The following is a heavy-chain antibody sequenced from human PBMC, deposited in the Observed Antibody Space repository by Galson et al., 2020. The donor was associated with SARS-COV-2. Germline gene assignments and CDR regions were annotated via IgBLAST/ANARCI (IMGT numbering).Heavy chain of an antibody. Sequence: GESLKISCAASGFSFSSHWMTWVRQAPGKGLEWVANIKQDGSDKYYVDSVKGRFTISRDSAKNSLYLHMNSLRAEDTAVYYCARESYDSGWFDYWGQGTLVTVSS. CDR1: GFSFSSHW. V-gene: IGHV3-7*03. J-gene: IGHJ4*02. CDR3: ARESYDSGWFDY. CDR2: IKQDGSDK. D-gene: IGHD6-19*01.